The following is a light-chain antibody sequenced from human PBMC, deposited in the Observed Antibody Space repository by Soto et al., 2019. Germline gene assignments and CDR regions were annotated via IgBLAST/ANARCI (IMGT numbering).Light chain of an antibody. J-gene: IGKJ4*01. CDR1: QSVSSY. Sequence: EIVLTQSPATLSLSPGERATLSCRASQSVSSYLAWYQQKPGQAPRLLISDASNRATGIPARFSGSGSGTDFTLTVSSLEPEEFEVYYCQQRRDWPLTFGGGTKVEI. CDR2: DAS. CDR3: QQRRDWPLT. V-gene: IGKV3-11*01.